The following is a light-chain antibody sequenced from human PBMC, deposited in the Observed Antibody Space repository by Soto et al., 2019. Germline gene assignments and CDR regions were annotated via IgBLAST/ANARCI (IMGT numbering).Light chain of an antibody. CDR1: SSDVGGYNY. J-gene: IGLJ1*01. Sequence: QSALTQPASASGSPGQSITISCTGTSSDVGGYNYVSWYQQHPGRAPKLMIFEVSNRPSGVSNRFSGSKSGNTASLTISGLQPEDEADYYCSSYTSSSAYVFGTGTKVTVL. CDR3: SSYTSSSAYV. CDR2: EVS. V-gene: IGLV2-14*01.